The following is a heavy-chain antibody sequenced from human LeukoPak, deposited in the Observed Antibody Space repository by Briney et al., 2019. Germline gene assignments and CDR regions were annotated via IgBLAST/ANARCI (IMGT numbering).Heavy chain of an antibody. CDR2: ISAYNGNT. Sequence: ASVKVSCKASGYTFTSYGISWVRQAPGQGLEWMGWISAYNGNTNYAQKLQGRVTMTTDTSTSTAYMELRSLRSDDTAVYYCARDHTVGQWPTHFDYWGQGTLLTVSS. CDR1: GYTFTSYG. D-gene: IGHD6-19*01. V-gene: IGHV1-18*01. J-gene: IGHJ4*02. CDR3: ARDHTVGQWPTHFDY.